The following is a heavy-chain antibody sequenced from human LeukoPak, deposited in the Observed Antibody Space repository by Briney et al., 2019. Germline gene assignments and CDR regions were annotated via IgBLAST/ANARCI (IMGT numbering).Heavy chain of an antibody. Sequence: SETLSLTCTASGGSISSSSYYWGWIRQPPGKGLEWIGSIYYSGSTYYNPSLKSRVTISVDTSKNQFSLKLSSVTAADTAVYYCARLPKDIVVVPAATWGQGTLVTVSS. V-gene: IGHV4-39*01. CDR3: ARLPKDIVVVPAAT. CDR2: IYYSGST. D-gene: IGHD2-2*01. CDR1: GGSISSSSYY. J-gene: IGHJ5*02.